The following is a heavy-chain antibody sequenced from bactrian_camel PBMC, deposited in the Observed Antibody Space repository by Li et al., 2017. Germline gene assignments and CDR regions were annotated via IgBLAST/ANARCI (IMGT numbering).Heavy chain of an antibody. CDR3: GIEFDIRWWIWLVQGL. D-gene: IGHD2*01. Sequence: HVQLVESGGGLVQPGGSLRLSCAASGFTFSTYYINWIRQAPGKGLEWVASIYSDGTNTYYSDSVKGRFAVSQDNAKNTVHLQMNSLEPEDTAMYYRGIEFDIRWWIWLVQGLPGPGDPGHRL. CDR2: IYSDGTNT. CDR1: GFTFSTYY. V-gene: IGHV3S6*01. J-gene: IGHJ4*01.